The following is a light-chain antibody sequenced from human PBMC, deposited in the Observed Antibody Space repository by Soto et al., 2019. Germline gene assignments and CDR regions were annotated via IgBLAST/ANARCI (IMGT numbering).Light chain of an antibody. CDR3: SSYTSSYTYV. V-gene: IGLV2-14*03. CDR2: DVT. Sequence: QSALTQPASVSGSPGQSITISCTGSSSDVGGYRYVSWYQQHPGKAPKLMIYDVTSRPSGISNRFSGSKSGNTASLTISGLQAEDEADYYCSSYTSSYTYVFGSGTKVTVL. J-gene: IGLJ1*01. CDR1: SSDVGGYRY.